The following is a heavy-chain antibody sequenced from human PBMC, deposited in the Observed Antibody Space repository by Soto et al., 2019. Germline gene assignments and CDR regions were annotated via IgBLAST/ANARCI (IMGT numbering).Heavy chain of an antibody. V-gene: IGHV4-39*01. CDR3: ANHRDYAGMDV. CDR2: LYYSGNT. Sequence: PAETLSLTCTVSGDSISRIGYYWGWICQPPGKGREWVGRLYYSGNTYYNPSLKSRVTMSIDTAKSQFSLKLRSLTAADTDVYYCANHRDYAGMDVWGPGTEVTVYS. CDR1: GDSISRIGYY. J-gene: IGHJ6*02. D-gene: IGHD3-16*01.